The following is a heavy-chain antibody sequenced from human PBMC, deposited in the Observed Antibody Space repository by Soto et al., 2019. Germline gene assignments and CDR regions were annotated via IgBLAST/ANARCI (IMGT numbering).Heavy chain of an antibody. Sequence: GSLRLSCAASGFTFSSYAMSWVRQAPGKGLEWVSAISGSGGSTYYADSVKGRFTISRDNSKNTLYLQMNSLRAEDTAVYYCAKDPNRITGTPEYYFDYWGQGTLVTVSS. D-gene: IGHD1-20*01. CDR2: ISGSGGST. CDR1: GFTFSSYA. J-gene: IGHJ4*02. CDR3: AKDPNRITGTPEYYFDY. V-gene: IGHV3-23*01.